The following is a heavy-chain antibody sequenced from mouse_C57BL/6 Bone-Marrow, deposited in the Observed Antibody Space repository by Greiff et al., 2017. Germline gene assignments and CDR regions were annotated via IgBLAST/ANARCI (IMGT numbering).Heavy chain of an antibody. CDR3: ARGASVVAPYFDY. Sequence: QVQLQHSGPELVKPGASVKISCKASGYTFTDYYINWVKQRPGQGLEWIGWIFPGSGSTYYNEKFKGKATLTVAKSSSTAYMLLSSLTSEDSAVYFSARGASVVAPYFDYWGQGTTLTVSS. CDR2: IFPGSGST. J-gene: IGHJ2*01. D-gene: IGHD1-1*01. V-gene: IGHV1-75*01. CDR1: GYTFTDYY.